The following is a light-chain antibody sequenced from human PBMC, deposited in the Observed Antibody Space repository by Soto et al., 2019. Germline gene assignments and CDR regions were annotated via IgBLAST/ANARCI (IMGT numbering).Light chain of an antibody. J-gene: IGLJ2*01. CDR2: EGS. Sequence: QSALTQPASVSGSPGQSITISCTGTSSDVGRYNLVSWYQHHPGKAPKLIIYEGSKRPSGVSNRFSGSKSGNTASLTISGLQAEDESDYYCCSYAGSSTFVVFGGGTKLTVL. V-gene: IGLV2-23*03. CDR3: CSYAGSSTFVV. CDR1: SSDVGRYNL.